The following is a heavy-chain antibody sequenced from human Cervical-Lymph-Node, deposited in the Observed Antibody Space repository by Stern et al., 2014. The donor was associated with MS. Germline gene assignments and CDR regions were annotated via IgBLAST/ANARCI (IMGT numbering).Heavy chain of an antibody. D-gene: IGHD3-16*01. J-gene: IGHJ6*02. CDR1: GLTFSTYG. V-gene: IGHV3-30*18. CDR2: ISYDGTDK. Sequence: QVQLVQSGGGVVQPGRSLRLSCAASGLTFSTYGMHWVRQAPGKGLEWVAIISYDGTDKYYAGSVKGRFTISRDNSKNTLYLQMNSLRADDTAIYYCAKPRTPMLRYYFYDLDVWGQGTTVTVSS. CDR3: AKPRTPMLRYYFYDLDV.